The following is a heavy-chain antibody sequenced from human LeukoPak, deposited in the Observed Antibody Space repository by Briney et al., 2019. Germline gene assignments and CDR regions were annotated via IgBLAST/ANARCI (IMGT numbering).Heavy chain of an antibody. CDR2: IDPYTGNT. CDR3: AREYSASEH. J-gene: IGHJ1*01. Sequence: GASVKVSCKASGYNFVGYYLHWVRQAPGQGLEWMAWIDPYTGNTHYAQKFQGRITVTRDTSLSTTYVELDWLTSDDTALYYCAREYSASEHWGQGTLVTVSS. CDR1: GYNFVGYY. V-gene: IGHV1-2*02. D-gene: IGHD5-12*01.